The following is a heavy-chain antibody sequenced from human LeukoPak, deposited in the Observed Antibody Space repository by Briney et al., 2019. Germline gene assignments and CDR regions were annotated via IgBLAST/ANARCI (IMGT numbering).Heavy chain of an antibody. CDR1: GFTFSSYG. Sequence: GGSLRLSCAASGFTFSSYGMSWVRQAPGKGLEGVSAISGSGGSTYYADSVKGRFTISRDNSKNTLYLQMNSLRAEDTAVYYCAKDSQVLRYFDWLLSHFDYWGQGTLVTVSS. CDR3: AKDSQVLRYFDWLLSHFDY. J-gene: IGHJ4*02. CDR2: ISGSGGST. D-gene: IGHD3-9*01. V-gene: IGHV3-23*01.